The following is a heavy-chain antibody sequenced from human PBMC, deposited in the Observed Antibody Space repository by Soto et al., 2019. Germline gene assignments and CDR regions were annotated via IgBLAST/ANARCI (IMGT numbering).Heavy chain of an antibody. V-gene: IGHV1-69*06. CDR1: GGTFNTST. CDR3: ASLTNWSSGDGRIDV. CDR2: IMPLYAKP. D-gene: IGHD2-8*01. Sequence: QVQLVQSGAEVKKPGSSVKVSCKASGGTFNTSTISWVRQVPGQGLEWMGGIMPLYAKPTYAQPFLGRLTIAADKHTSTVCMELSSLRSEDTALYYCASLTNWSSGDGRIDVWGRGTAVSVSS. J-gene: IGHJ6*02.